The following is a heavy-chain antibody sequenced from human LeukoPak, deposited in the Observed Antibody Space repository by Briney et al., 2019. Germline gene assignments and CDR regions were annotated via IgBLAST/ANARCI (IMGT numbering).Heavy chain of an antibody. J-gene: IGHJ5*02. V-gene: IGHV3-21*01. CDR2: ISSSSSYI. D-gene: IGHD1-26*01. CDR3: ARDLLGARKGFDP. CDR1: GFTFSSYS. Sequence: PGGSLRLSCAASGFTFSSYSMNWVRQAPGKGLEWVSSISSSSSYIYYADSVKGRFTISRDNAKNSLYLQMNSLRAEDTAVYYCARDLLGARKGFDPWGQGILVTVSS.